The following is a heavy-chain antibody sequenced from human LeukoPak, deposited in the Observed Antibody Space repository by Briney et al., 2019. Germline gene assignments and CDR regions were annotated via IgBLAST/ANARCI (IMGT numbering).Heavy chain of an antibody. D-gene: IGHD3-10*01. CDR1: GFTFTSYT. Sequence: GGSLRLSCAASGFTFTSYTMTWVRQAPGKGLGWVSGISDSGGSTHYADSVKGRFTISRDNSKNTLYLQMNSLRAEDTAVYYCARDRAYYYGSGTIWGPFDYWGQGTLVTVSS. CDR3: ARDRAYYYGSGTIWGPFDY. V-gene: IGHV3-23*01. J-gene: IGHJ4*02. CDR2: ISDSGGST.